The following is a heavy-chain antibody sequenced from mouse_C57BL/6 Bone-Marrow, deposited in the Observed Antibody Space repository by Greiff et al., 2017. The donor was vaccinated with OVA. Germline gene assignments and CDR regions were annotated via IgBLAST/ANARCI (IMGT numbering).Heavy chain of an antibody. CDR2: IYPRSGNT. V-gene: IGHV1-81*01. CDR1: GYTFTSYG. Sequence: VQLQESGAELARPGASVKLSCKASGYTFTSYGISWVKQSTGQGLEWIGEIYPRSGNTYYNEKFKGKATLTADKSSSTAYMELRSLTSEDSAVYFCARGGSGYVPCDYWGQGTTRTVSS. J-gene: IGHJ2*01. D-gene: IGHD3-2*02. CDR3: ARGGSGYVPCDY.